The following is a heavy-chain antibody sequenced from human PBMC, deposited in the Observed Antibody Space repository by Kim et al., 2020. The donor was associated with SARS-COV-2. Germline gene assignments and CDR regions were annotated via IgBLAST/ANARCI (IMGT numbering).Heavy chain of an antibody. CDR3: WWSEAYYGMDV. J-gene: IGHJ6*02. D-gene: IGHD2-15*01. CDR2: IYRGGSST. CDR1: GFTFSSNA. Sequence: GGSLRLSCVASGFTFSSNAMNWVRQAPGKGLEWVSVIYRGGSSTYYADSVKGRFTISRDNSKNTLYLQMNSLRAEDTAVYYCWWSEAYYGMDVWGQGTTVTVSS. V-gene: IGHV3-23*03.